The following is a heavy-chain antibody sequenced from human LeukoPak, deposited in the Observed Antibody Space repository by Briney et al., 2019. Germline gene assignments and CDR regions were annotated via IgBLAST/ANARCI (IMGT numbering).Heavy chain of an antibody. D-gene: IGHD2-2*01. J-gene: IGHJ6*03. CDR1: GGTFSSYA. V-gene: IGHV1-69*04. Sequence: ASVKVSCKASGGTFSSYAISWVRQAPGQGLEWMGRIIPILRIATYAQKFQGRVTITADESTSTAYMELSSLRSEDTAVYYCARTKTGYCSSTSPSNCYYYYMDVWGKGTTVTVSS. CDR2: IIPILRIA. CDR3: ARTKTGYCSSTSPSNCYYYYMDV.